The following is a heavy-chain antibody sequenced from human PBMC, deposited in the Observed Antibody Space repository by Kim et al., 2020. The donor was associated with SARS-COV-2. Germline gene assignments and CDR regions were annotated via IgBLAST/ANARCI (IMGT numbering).Heavy chain of an antibody. CDR2: IKHDASDR. CDR1: GFTFSSSW. CDR3: ARYSDSSGYYVPEFDY. D-gene: IGHD3-22*01. J-gene: IGHJ4*02. Sequence: GGSLRLSCAASGFTFSSSWMSWVRQAPGKGLEWVANIKHDASDRSSVDSAQGRFTISRDKAKNSKYLQMNSLRAEDTAVSYCARYSDSSGYYVPEFDYWGQRTLVTVSS. V-gene: IGHV3-7*03.